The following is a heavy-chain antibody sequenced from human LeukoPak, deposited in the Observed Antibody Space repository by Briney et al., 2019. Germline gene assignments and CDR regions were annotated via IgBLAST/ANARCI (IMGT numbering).Heavy chain of an antibody. CDR3: ARDDNYGDFDY. CDR1: GFTFSSYS. V-gene: IGHV3-21*01. J-gene: IGHJ4*02. CDR2: ISSSSSYI. Sequence: GGSLRLSCAASGFTFSSYSMNWVRQAPGMGLEWVSSISSSSSYIYYADSVKGRFTISRDNAKNSLYLQMNSLRAEDTALYYCARDDNYGDFDYWGQGTLVTVSS. D-gene: IGHD4-17*01.